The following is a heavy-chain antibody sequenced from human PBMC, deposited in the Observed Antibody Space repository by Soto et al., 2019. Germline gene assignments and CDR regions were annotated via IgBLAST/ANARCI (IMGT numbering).Heavy chain of an antibody. Sequence: QVHLLQSGAEVKKPGSSLKVSCKVSGGAFTNYSLNWVRHSPGQGLEWLGGIIPVHNTSNYSKKFVGRLSVTADISSSTVYMHLSGLTSGDTATYYCASWSAWNPLYYHGMDVWGQGTTVTVSS. J-gene: IGHJ6*02. CDR2: IIPVHNTS. CDR1: GGAFTNYS. V-gene: IGHV1-69*06. D-gene: IGHD1-1*01. CDR3: ASWSAWNPLYYHGMDV.